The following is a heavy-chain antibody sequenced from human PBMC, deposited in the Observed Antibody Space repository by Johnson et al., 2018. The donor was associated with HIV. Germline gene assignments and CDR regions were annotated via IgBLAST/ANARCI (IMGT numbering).Heavy chain of an antibody. Sequence: VQLVESGGGVARPGGSLRLSCAGSGFTFDDHGMSWVRQVPGKGLEWVSGINWSGGTTGYADSVKGRFTISRDNTKNSLYLQMNSLRAEDTALYYCAREGGIVAAQGDAFDIWGQGTMVTVSS. J-gene: IGHJ3*02. CDR3: AREGGIVAAQGDAFDI. V-gene: IGHV3-20*04. CDR2: INWSGGTT. D-gene: IGHD1-26*01. CDR1: GFTFDDHG.